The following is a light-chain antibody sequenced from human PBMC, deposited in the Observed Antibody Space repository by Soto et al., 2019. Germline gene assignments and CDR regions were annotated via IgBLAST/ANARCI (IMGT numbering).Light chain of an antibody. CDR3: QQHDSYPYT. Sequence: DIQMTQSPSALSASVGGRVTITCRASQGIGNYLAWYQQQPGRVPRSLIYAASSLQSGVPSRFRGSGSGTECTLTISSLEPEDFETYYCQQHDSYPYTFGQGTKVDIK. CDR2: AAS. J-gene: IGKJ1*01. V-gene: IGKV1-17*03. CDR1: QGIGNY.